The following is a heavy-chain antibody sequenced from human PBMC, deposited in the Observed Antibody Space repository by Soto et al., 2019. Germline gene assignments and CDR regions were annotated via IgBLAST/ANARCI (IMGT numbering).Heavy chain of an antibody. V-gene: IGHV3-48*01. Sequence: EVQLVESGGGLVQPGGSLRLSCAASGFTFSSYSMNWVRQAPGKGLEWVSYISSSSSTIYYADSVKGRFTISRDNAKNSLYLPMNRLRAEDTAVYYCASASSSGNVALRFDYWGQGTLVTVSS. CDR1: GFTFSSYS. CDR3: ASASSSGNVALRFDY. J-gene: IGHJ4*02. D-gene: IGHD6-13*01. CDR2: ISSSSSTI.